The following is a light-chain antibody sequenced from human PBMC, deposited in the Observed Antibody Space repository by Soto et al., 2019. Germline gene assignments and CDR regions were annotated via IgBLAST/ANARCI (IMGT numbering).Light chain of an antibody. Sequence: QSALTQPASVSGSPGQSITISCTGTSXDVGGYNYVSWYQQHPGKAPKLMIYEVSNRPSGVSNRFSGSKSGNTASLTISGLQAEDEADYYCSSYTSSSTYAFGTGTKVNVL. J-gene: IGLJ1*01. V-gene: IGLV2-14*01. CDR3: SSYTSSSTYA. CDR1: SXDVGGYNY. CDR2: EVS.